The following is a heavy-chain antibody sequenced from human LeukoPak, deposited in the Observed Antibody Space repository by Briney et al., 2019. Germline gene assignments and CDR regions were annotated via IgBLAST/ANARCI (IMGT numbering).Heavy chain of an antibody. V-gene: IGHV4-59*01. CDR3: ARVGNWNDGWFDP. CDR2: IYYSGST. D-gene: IGHD1-20*01. Sequence: SETLSLTCTVSGGSISSYYWSWIRQPPGKGLEWIGYIYYSGSTNYNPSLKSRVTISVDTSKNQFSPKLSSVTAADTAVYYCARVGNWNDGWFDPWGQGTLVTVSS. CDR1: GGSISSYY. J-gene: IGHJ5*02.